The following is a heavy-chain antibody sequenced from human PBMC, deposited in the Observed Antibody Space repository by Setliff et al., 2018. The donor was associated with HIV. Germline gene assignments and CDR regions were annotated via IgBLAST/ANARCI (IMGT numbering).Heavy chain of an antibody. J-gene: IGHJ3*02. CDR1: GGSISSSNYY. CDR3: AREGGDWGSAFDI. CDR2: INHSGGT. D-gene: IGHD2-21*02. V-gene: IGHV4-39*07. Sequence: SETLSLTCTVSGGSISSSNYYWGWIRQPPGKGLEWIGEINHSGGTNYNPSLKSRVTISVDTSKNQFSLKLSSVTAADTAVYYCAREGGDWGSAFDIWGQGTMVTVS.